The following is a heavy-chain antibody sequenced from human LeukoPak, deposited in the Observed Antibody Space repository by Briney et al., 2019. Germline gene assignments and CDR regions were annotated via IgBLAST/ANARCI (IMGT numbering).Heavy chain of an antibody. D-gene: IGHD6-19*01. CDR2: IYSGGST. CDR1: GFTVSSNY. J-gene: IGHJ3*02. CDR3: ARDQGSGWFTTAFDI. Sequence: GGSLRLSCAASGFTVSSNYMSWVRQAPGKGLEWVSVIYSGGSTYYADSVKGRFTISRDNSKNTLYLQMNSLSAEDTAVYYCARDQGSGWFTTAFDIWGQGTMVTVSS. V-gene: IGHV3-66*01.